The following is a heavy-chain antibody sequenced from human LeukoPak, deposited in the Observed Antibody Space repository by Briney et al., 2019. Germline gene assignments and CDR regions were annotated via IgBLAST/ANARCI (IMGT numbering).Heavy chain of an antibody. CDR2: ISSSSSYI. D-gene: IGHD3-22*01. CDR3: ARVGTMIVVEGLDY. Sequence: GGSLRLSCAASGFTFSSYSMNWVRQAPGKGLEWVSSISSSSSYIYYADSVKGRFTISRDNAKNSLYLQINSLRAEDTAVYYCARVGTMIVVEGLDYWGQGTLVTVSS. J-gene: IGHJ4*02. CDR1: GFTFSSYS. V-gene: IGHV3-21*01.